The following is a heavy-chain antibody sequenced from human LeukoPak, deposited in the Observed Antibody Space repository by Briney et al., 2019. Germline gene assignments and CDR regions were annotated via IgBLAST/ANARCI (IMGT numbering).Heavy chain of an antibody. CDR1: GGTFSSYA. Sequence: ASVKVSCKASGGTFSSYAISWVRQAPGQGLEWMGRIIPIFGTANYAQKFQGRVTITMDESTSTAYMELSSLRSEDTAVYYCAREGELRPFDYWGQGTLVTVSS. CDR3: AREGELRPFDY. V-gene: IGHV1-69*05. CDR2: IIPIFGTA. J-gene: IGHJ4*02. D-gene: IGHD1-26*01.